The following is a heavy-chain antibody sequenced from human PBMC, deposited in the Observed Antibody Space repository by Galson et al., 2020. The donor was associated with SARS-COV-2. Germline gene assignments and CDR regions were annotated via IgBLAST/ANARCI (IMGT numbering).Heavy chain of an antibody. D-gene: IGHD6-6*01. V-gene: IGHV3-7*03. CDR1: GFTFSSYW. J-gene: IGHJ4*02. CDR3: ARKLEGYSSSHYFDY. Sequence: GGSLRLSCAASGFTFSSYWMSWVRQAPGKGLEWVANIKQDGSEKYYVDSVKGRFTISRDNAKNSLYLQMNSLRAEDTAVYYCARKLEGYSSSHYFDYWGQGTLVTVSS. CDR2: IKQDGSEK.